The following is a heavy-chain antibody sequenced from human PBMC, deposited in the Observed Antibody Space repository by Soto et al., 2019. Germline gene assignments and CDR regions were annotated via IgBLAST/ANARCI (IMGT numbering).Heavy chain of an antibody. CDR3: ARDRSSSCYGRGYHYYGMDV. J-gene: IGHJ6*02. Sequence: QVQLVESGAGLVKPGGSLRLCCAASGFTFSDYYMSWIRQAPGKGLEWVSYISTSGSTIYNADSVKGRFTISRDNAKNSLYLQMNSLRAEDTAVYYCARDRSSSCYGRGYHYYGMDVWGQGTTVTVSS. D-gene: IGHD6-13*01. CDR1: GFTFSDYY. CDR2: ISTSGSTI. V-gene: IGHV3-11*01.